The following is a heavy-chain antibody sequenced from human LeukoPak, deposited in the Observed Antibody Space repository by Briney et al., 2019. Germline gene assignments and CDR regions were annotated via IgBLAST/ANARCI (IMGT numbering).Heavy chain of an antibody. J-gene: IGHJ5*02. CDR2: IYYSGST. CDR3: ARHVRKRGIAAAGSPGWFDP. V-gene: IGHV4-39*01. D-gene: IGHD6-13*01. CDR1: GVSISSSSYY. Sequence: SETLSLTCTVSGVSISSSSYYWDWIRQPPGKGLEWIGNIYYSGSTYYNPSLKSRVTISVDTSKNQFSLKLNSVTAADTAVYYCARHVRKRGIAAAGSPGWFDPWGQGTLVTVSS.